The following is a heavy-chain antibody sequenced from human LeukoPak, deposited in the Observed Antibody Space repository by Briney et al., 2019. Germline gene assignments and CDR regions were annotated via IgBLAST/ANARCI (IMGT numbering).Heavy chain of an antibody. CDR3: AKAYYYDSSGYYYDY. V-gene: IGHV3-30*02. CDR1: GFTFSSYG. J-gene: IGHJ4*02. D-gene: IGHD3-22*01. CDR2: IRYDGSNK. Sequence: PGGSLRLSCAASGFTFSSYGMHWDRQAPGKGMEWVAFIRYDGSNKYYADSVKGRFTISRDNSKNTLYLQMNSLRAEDTAVYYCAKAYYYDSSGYYYDYWGQGTLVTVSS.